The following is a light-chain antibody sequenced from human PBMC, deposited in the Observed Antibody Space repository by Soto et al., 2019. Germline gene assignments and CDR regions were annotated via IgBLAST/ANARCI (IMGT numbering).Light chain of an antibody. CDR3: SSYAGSNHVV. V-gene: IGLV2-8*01. Sequence: QSALTQPPSASGSXXXXXXXSCTGTSSDVGGYNYVSWYQQHPGKAPKLMIYEVSKRPSGVPDRFSGSKSGNTASLTVSGLQAEDEADYYCSSYAGSNHVVFGGGTKLTVL. J-gene: IGLJ2*01. CDR2: EVS. CDR1: SSDVGGYNY.